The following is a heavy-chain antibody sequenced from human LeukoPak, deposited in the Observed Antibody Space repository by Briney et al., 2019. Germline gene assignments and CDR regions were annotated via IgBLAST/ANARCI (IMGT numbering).Heavy chain of an antibody. V-gene: IGHV3-7*01. Sequence: PGGSLRLSCAAPGFTFINYWMSWVRQAPGKGLEWVANIKQDGSEQLYLDSLKGRFTISRDNAKNSLFLQMNSLRAEDTAVYYCARIGGSVDIGWFFDYWGQGTLVTVSS. CDR2: IKQDGSEQ. D-gene: IGHD6-19*01. CDR3: ARIGGSVDIGWFFDY. CDR1: GFTFINYW. J-gene: IGHJ4*02.